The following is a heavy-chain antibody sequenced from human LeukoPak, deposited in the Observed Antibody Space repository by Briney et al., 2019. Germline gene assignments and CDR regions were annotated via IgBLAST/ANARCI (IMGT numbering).Heavy chain of an antibody. Sequence: ASVKVSCKASGYTFTDYYMHWVRLAPGQGLEWMGWINPNNGGTKYAQKLQGWVTMTRDTSISTAYMEVSSLRSDDTAVYYCISYYYYDGSAPIGLEWYWGQGTLVTVSS. D-gene: IGHD3-22*01. CDR1: GYTFTDYY. CDR3: ISYYYYDGSAPIGLEWY. CDR2: INPNNGGT. J-gene: IGHJ4*02. V-gene: IGHV1-2*04.